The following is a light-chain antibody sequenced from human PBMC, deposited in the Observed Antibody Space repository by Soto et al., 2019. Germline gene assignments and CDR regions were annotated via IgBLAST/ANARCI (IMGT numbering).Light chain of an antibody. V-gene: IGKV1-33*01. CDR1: QNINNY. CDR2: DAS. J-gene: IGKJ5*01. CDR3: QQYENLPT. Sequence: DIQMTQYPSSLSASVGDRVTITCQASQNINNYLNWYQQKPGRAPKLLIYDASNLEAGGPSRFRGSGSGTDFTFTISRLQPEDIATYYCQQYENLPTFGQGKRLEIK.